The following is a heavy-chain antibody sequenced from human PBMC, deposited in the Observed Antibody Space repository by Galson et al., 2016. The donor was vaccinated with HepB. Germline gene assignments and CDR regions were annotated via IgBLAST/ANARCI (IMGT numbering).Heavy chain of an antibody. J-gene: IGHJ6*02. V-gene: IGHV4-59*01. CDR3: ARDASGGWYGFHYGMDV. CDR2: IYYSKGT. CDR1: GGSMSYYY. D-gene: IGHD6-19*01. Sequence: SETLSLTCTVSGGSMSYYYWSWIRQPPGKGLEWIGYIYYSKGTNYNPSLKSRVTISVDASKNQFSLKLTSVTAADTAVYYCARDASGGWYGFHYGMDVWGQGTTVTVSS.